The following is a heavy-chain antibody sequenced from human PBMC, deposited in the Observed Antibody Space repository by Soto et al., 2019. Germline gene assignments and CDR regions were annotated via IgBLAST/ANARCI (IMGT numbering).Heavy chain of an antibody. CDR2: IHGGGNSA. J-gene: IGHJ4*02. Sequence: GGSLRLSCAASGFTFSGYGMSWVRQAPGKGLEWVSVIHGGGNSAYYADSVKGRFTISRDNSKNTLYLQMSSLRGEDTAVYYCAKNRRRVTTSWHFDYWGQGTLVTVSS. CDR1: GFTFSGYG. V-gene: IGHV3-23*01. CDR3: AKNRRRVTTSWHFDY. D-gene: IGHD4-17*01.